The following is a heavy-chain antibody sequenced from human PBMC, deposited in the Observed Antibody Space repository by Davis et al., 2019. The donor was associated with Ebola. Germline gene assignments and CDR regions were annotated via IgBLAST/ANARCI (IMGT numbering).Heavy chain of an antibody. CDR2: INAGNGNT. CDR1: GYTFTSYA. D-gene: IGHD1-26*01. J-gene: IGHJ6*02. Sequence: MPGGSLRLSCAASGYTFTSYAMHWVRQAPGQRLEWMGWINAGNGNTKYSQKFQGRVTITRDTSASTAYMELSSLRSEDTAVYYCARDWVGATSLKYYYGMDVWGQGTTVTVSS. V-gene: IGHV1-3*01. CDR3: ARDWVGATSLKYYYGMDV.